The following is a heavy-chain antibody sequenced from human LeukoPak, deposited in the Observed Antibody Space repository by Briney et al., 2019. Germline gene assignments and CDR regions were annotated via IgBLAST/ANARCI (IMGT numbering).Heavy chain of an antibody. CDR1: GGSISTYY. V-gene: IGHV4-59*01. D-gene: IGHD3-10*01. J-gene: IGHJ6*02. Sequence: SETLSLTCTVSGGSISTYYWNWIRQPPGKGLEWIGYIYYSGSTNYNPSLKSRVTISVDTSKNQFSLKLSSVTAADTAVYFCARERMVRGAPGYGMDVWGQGTTVTVSS. CDR2: IYYSGST. CDR3: ARERMVRGAPGYGMDV.